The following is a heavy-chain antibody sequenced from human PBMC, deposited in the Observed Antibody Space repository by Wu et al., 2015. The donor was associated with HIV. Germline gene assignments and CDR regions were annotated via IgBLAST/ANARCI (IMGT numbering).Heavy chain of an antibody. V-gene: IGHV1-2*02. J-gene: IGHJ4*02. D-gene: IGHD6-19*01. Sequence: QVQLVQSGAEVKKPGASVKVSCKTSGYTFTDYFMHWVRQVPGQGLEWMGWINHNGGGATYAQKFQGRAAMTRDTSISTAFLELSGLRLDDTAIYYCARALRPVADALELDYWGQGTLVSVSS. CDR1: GYTFTDYF. CDR3: ARALRPVADALELDY. CDR2: INHNGGGA.